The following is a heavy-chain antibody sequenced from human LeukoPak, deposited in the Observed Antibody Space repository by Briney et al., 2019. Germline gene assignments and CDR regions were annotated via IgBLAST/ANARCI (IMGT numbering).Heavy chain of an antibody. D-gene: IGHD2-15*01. J-gene: IGHJ4*02. Sequence: PSETLSLTCTVSGGSISRYYYSWIRQPPGKGLEWIGYVYYSGGTNYNPSLKSRVTISIDTSKNQFSLKLSSVTAADTAVYYCARTFPRLGYCSGGSCYSKDYWGQGTLVTVSS. CDR3: ARTFPRLGYCSGGSCYSKDY. CDR1: GGSISRYY. CDR2: VYYSGGT. V-gene: IGHV4-59*12.